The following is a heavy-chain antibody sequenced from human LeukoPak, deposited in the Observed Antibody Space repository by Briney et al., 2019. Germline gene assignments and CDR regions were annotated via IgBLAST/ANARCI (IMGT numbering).Heavy chain of an antibody. CDR3: ARVGAPAYYYGMDV. CDR1: GYTFTSYD. J-gene: IGHJ6*02. V-gene: IGHV1-2*02. CDR2: INPNSGGT. D-gene: IGHD1-26*01. Sequence: ASVKVSCKASGYTFTSYDINWVRQAPGQGLEWMGWINPNSGGTNYAQKFQGRVTMTRDTSISTAYMELSRLRSDDTAVYYCARVGAPAYYYGMDVWGQGTTVTVSS.